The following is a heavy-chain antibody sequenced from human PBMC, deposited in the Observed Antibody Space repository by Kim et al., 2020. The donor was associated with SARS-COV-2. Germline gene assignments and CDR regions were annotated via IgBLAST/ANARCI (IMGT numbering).Heavy chain of an antibody. J-gene: IGHJ3*02. D-gene: IGHD3-10*01. V-gene: IGHV4-39*01. Sequence: SETLSLTCTVSGGSISSSSYYWGWIRQPPGKGLEWIGSIYYSGSTYYNPSLKSRVTISVDTSKNQFSLKLSSVTAADTAVYYCARHPVRIWAFDIWGQGTMVTVSS. CDR2: IYYSGST. CDR3: ARHPVRIWAFDI. CDR1: GGSISSSSYY.